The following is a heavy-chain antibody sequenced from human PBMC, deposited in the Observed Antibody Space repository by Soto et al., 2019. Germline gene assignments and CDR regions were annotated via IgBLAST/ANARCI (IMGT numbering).Heavy chain of an antibody. V-gene: IGHV1-69*01. CDR2: IIPLFGTA. Sequence: QVQLVQSGADVKKPGSSVKVSCKASGGTFSIYSISWVRQAPGQGLEWMGGIIPLFGTAYYAQEFQGRVTITADESTSTAYMELSSLRSEDTAVYFCARGASTHYYDSSGYYKGPLDYWGQGTLVTVSS. CDR1: GGTFSIYS. J-gene: IGHJ4*02. CDR3: ARGASTHYYDSSGYYKGPLDY. D-gene: IGHD3-22*01.